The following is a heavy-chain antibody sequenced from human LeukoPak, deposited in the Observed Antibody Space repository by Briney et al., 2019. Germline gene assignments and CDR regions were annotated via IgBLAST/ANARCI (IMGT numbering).Heavy chain of an antibody. Sequence: PGGSLRLSCAASGFTFSDYYMSWIRQAPGKGLEWVSYISSTGSTIYYADSVKGRFTISRDNAKNSLYLQMNSLRAEDTAVYYCARDGVAELTSALDYWGQGILVTVSS. CDR3: ARDGVAELTSALDY. CDR2: ISSTGSTI. D-gene: IGHD1-26*01. CDR1: GFTFSDYY. V-gene: IGHV3-11*04. J-gene: IGHJ4*02.